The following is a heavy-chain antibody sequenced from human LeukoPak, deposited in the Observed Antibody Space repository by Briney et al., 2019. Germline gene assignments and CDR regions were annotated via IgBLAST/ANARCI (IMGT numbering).Heavy chain of an antibody. CDR1: AFTFTDEY. V-gene: IGHV1-2*02. CDR3: ARDPKSQLLLDY. J-gene: IGHJ4*02. CDR2: INPYSGAI. D-gene: IGHD2-2*01. Sequence: ASVKVSCKSSAFTFTDEYIHWVRQAPGQGLEWMGWINPYSGAINYAQKFQGRVTLTRDTSISTAYMELSRLTSGDTAVYYCARDPKSQLLLDYWGQGTLVTVSS.